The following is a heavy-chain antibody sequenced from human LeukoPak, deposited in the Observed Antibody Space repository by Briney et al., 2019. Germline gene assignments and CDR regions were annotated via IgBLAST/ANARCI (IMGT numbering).Heavy chain of an antibody. V-gene: IGHV1-18*01. CDR3: AREARYCSSTSCYIIS. Sequence: GASVKVSCKASGHTFTSYGISWVRQAPGQGLEWMGWISAYNGNTNYAQKLQGRVTMTTDTSTSTAYMELRSLRSDDTAVYYCAREARYCSSTSCYIISWGQGTLVTVSS. CDR2: ISAYNGNT. J-gene: IGHJ5*02. CDR1: GHTFTSYG. D-gene: IGHD2-2*02.